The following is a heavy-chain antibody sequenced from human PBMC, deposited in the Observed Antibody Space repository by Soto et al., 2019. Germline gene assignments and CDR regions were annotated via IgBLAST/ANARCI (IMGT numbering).Heavy chain of an antibody. V-gene: IGHV4-34*01. Sequence: PSETLSLTCAVYGGSFSGYCWSWVRQPPGKGLEWIGEINHSGSTNYNPSLKRRVSTSVDTSKNQSSLKLMSRTAADTAVYYCAITMLTAARAYCYGSGSYYGEGVYYSVYVGQGTLVTVSS. D-gene: IGHD3-10*01. CDR3: AITMLTAARAYCYGSGSYYGEGVYYSVY. CDR2: INHSGST. J-gene: IGHJ4*02. CDR1: GGSFSGYC.